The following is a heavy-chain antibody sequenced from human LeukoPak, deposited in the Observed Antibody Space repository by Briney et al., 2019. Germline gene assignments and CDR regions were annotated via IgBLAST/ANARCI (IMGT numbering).Heavy chain of an antibody. CDR3: AKENYYYDSSGYPLNYYYYMDV. CDR1: GFTFSSYS. D-gene: IGHD3-22*01. CDR2: ISSSSSYI. Sequence: PGGSLRLSCAASGFTFSSYSMNWVRQAPGKGLEWVSSISSSSSYIYYADSVKGRFTISRDNSKNTLYLQMNSLRAEDTAVYYCAKENYYYDSSGYPLNYYYYMDVWGKGTTVTISS. V-gene: IGHV3-21*01. J-gene: IGHJ6*03.